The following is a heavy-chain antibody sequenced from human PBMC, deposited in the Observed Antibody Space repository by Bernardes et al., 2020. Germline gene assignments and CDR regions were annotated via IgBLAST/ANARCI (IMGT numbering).Heavy chain of an antibody. CDR1: GFTFSSYA. J-gene: IGHJ4*02. Sequence: GGSLRLSRAAFGFTFSSYAMSWVRQAPGKGLEWVSAISGSGGSTYYADSVKGRFTISRDNSKNTLYLQMNSLRAEDTAVYYCAKLPDGDYYDSSGYLDYWGQGTLVTVSS. V-gene: IGHV3-23*01. CDR3: AKLPDGDYYDSSGYLDY. CDR2: ISGSGGST. D-gene: IGHD3-22*01.